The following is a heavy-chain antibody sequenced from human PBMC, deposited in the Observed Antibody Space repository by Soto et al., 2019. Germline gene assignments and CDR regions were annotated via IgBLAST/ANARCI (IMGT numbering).Heavy chain of an antibody. CDR1: GGSISSSSYY. Sequence: QLQLQESGPGLVKPSETLSLTCTVSGGSISSSSYYWGWIRQPPGKGLEWIGSIYYSGNTYYNPSLKSRVTRSVDTAKNQFSQYLSSVAAADTAVYYCARQYYFGSGSYYNRAFDFWGQGTLVTVSS. D-gene: IGHD3-10*01. V-gene: IGHV4-39*01. J-gene: IGHJ4*02. CDR3: ARQYYFGSGSYYNRAFDF. CDR2: IYYSGNT.